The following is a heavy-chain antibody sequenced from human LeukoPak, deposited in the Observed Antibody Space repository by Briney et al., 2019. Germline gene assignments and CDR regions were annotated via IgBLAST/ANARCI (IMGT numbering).Heavy chain of an antibody. CDR2: ITSGGGEI. CDR3: ARTVAGAYRAYFDN. J-gene: IGHJ4*02. CDR1: GFGFSDSY. Sequence: PGGSLRLSCAASGFGFSDSYMSWIRQAPGKGLEWVSDITSGGGEIHYSDSTRGRFSISRDNAKNSLYLQMNSLRVEDTAVYYCARTVAGAYRAYFDNWGQGILVTVSS. D-gene: IGHD3-16*01. V-gene: IGHV3-11*01.